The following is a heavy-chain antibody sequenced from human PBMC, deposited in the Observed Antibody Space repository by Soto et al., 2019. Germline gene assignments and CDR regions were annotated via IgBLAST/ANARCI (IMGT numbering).Heavy chain of an antibody. J-gene: IGHJ5*02. CDR3: ARGIKYGAYSRWFDP. D-gene: IGHD4-17*01. V-gene: IGHV1-8*01. CDR2: MNPNSGNT. CDR1: GYTFTSYD. Sequence: QVQLVQSGAEVKKPGASVKVSCKASGYTFTSYDINWVRQATGQGLEYLGWMNPNSGNTAYVQKFQGRVTMTWDTSITTADMVLSSLRSEDTAVYFCARGIKYGAYSRWFDPWGQGTLVTVSS.